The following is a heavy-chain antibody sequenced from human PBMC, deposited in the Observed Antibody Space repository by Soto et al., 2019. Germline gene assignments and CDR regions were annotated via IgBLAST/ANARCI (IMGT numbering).Heavy chain of an antibody. J-gene: IGHJ6*02. CDR1: GLAFSTHW. CDR2: ISGTSNYI. V-gene: IGHV3-21*01. D-gene: IGHD2-2*01. Sequence: GGSLRLSCAASGLAFSTHWMTWVRQAPGKGLEWVSSISGTSNYIYYVDSVKGRFTISRDNAKNSLYLQMNSLGAEDTAVYFCARDTSSSYNYYYGMDVWGQVTTVTVS. CDR3: ARDTSSSYNYYYGMDV.